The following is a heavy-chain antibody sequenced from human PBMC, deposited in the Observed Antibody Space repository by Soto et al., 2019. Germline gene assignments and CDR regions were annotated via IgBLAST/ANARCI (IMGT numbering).Heavy chain of an antibody. J-gene: IGHJ4*02. V-gene: IGHV1-69*01. CDR2: IIPIFGGS. Sequence: QVQLVQSGPEVKKPGSSVKVSCKSSGGTFTTYTFSWVRQAPGQGLEWMAGIIPIFGGSKSAQKSQDRIAITTDGSTRTIYMELYSLGSDHTAVYYCAGEGDGNSLDYWGQGTLVTVSS. CDR1: GGTFTTYT. CDR3: AGEGDGNSLDY. D-gene: IGHD3-16*01.